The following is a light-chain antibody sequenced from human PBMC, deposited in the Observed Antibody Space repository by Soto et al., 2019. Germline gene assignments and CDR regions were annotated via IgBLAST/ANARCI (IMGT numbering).Light chain of an antibody. CDR3: SSFTSSITLV. V-gene: IGLV2-14*03. J-gene: IGLJ2*01. Sequence: QSVLTQPASVSGSPGQSITISCTGTSSDVGGYDYVSWYQQHPGKAPNLMIYDVSNRPSGVSNRFSGSKSGNTASLTISGLQAEDEADYYCSSFTSSITLVFGGGTKVTVL. CDR1: SSDVGGYDY. CDR2: DVS.